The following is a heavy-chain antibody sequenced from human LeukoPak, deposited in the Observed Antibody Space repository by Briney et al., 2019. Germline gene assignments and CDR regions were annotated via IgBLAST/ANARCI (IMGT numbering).Heavy chain of an antibody. CDR2: IFGSGGSA. V-gene: IGHV3-23*01. CDR1: GFTFGSYA. Sequence: GGSLRLSCEAPGFTFGSYAMYWVRQAPGKGLEWVAGIFGSGGSAHYADSAKGRFTISRDNSKNTVYLQINSLRAEDTAVYYCGKTTTGYSSGQKPAWPVDYWGQGTLVTVSS. D-gene: IGHD6-19*01. J-gene: IGHJ4*02. CDR3: GKTTTGYSSGQKPAWPVDY.